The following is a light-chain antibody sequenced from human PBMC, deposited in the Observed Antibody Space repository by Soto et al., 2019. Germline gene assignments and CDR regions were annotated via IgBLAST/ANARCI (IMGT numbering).Light chain of an antibody. CDR1: QSVLYSSNNKNS. J-gene: IGKJ1*01. CDR3: HQYYTTPPT. Sequence: DIVMTQSPDSLTVSLGERATINCKSSQSVLYSSNNKNSLAWYQQKPGQPPKLIIYWASTRASGVPDRVSGSGSGTALALTISSLQAEDVAVYSCHQYYTTPPTFGQGTKVEIK. CDR2: WAS. V-gene: IGKV4-1*01.